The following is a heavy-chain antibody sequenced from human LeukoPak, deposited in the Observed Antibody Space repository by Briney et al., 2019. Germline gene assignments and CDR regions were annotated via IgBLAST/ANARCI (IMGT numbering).Heavy chain of an antibody. CDR1: GFTFSSYA. Sequence: GGSLRLSCSASGFTFSSYAMHWVRQAPGKGLEYVSAISSNGGSTYYADSVKGRFTISRDNSKNTLYLQMSSLRAEDTAVYYRVKDLGVAGTVAFDIWGQGTMVTVSS. V-gene: IGHV3-64D*06. J-gene: IGHJ3*02. CDR3: VKDLGVAGTVAFDI. CDR2: ISSNGGST. D-gene: IGHD6-19*01.